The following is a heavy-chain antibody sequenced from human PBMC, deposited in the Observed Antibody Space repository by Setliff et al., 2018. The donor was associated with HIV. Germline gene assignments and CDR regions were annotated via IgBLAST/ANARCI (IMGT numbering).Heavy chain of an antibody. CDR1: GYSFTSYW. CDR2: IYPGDSET. V-gene: IGHV5-51*01. CDR3: ARQPHGDFWTDYVNAFDI. Sequence: GESLKISCRVSGYSFTSYWIAWVRQMPGRGLEWMGNIYPGDSETRYSPSFVGQVTFSVDKSVNTAYLQRRSLKASDTAMYYCARQPHGDFWTDYVNAFDIWGQGTMVTVSS. J-gene: IGHJ3*02. D-gene: IGHD3-3*01.